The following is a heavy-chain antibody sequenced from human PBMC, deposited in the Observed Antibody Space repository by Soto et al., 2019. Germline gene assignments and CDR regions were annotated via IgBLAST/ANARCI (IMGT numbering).Heavy chain of an antibody. V-gene: IGHV3-30*18. CDR3: AKEKSTYGRAWIIYYFDS. Sequence: QVELVESGGGVVQPGSSLRLSCAASGFTFSSYGMHWVRQAPGNRMEWAAVISNDGSSKYYADSVKGRFTISRDNAKNMLYLQMNSLRADDTAVYYCAKEKSTYGRAWIIYYFDSWGQVTLVTVSS. D-gene: IGHD3-10*01. J-gene: IGHJ4*02. CDR1: GFTFSSYG. CDR2: ISNDGSSK.